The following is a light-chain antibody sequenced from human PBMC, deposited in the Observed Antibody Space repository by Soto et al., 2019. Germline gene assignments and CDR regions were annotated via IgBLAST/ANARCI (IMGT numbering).Light chain of an antibody. J-gene: IGKJ1*01. CDR1: QSVRSN. CDR3: QQYNNWPPT. V-gene: IGKV3-15*01. CDR2: GAS. Sequence: EIVMTESPATLSVSPGERATLSCRASQSVRSNLAWYQQKPGQAPTLLIYGASTRATGVPARFSGSGSGTEFTLTISSLQSEDFAVYYCQQYNNWPPTFGQGTKVDI.